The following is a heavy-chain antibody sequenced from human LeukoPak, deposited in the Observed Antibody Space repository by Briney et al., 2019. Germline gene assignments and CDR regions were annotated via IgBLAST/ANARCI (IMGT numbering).Heavy chain of an antibody. J-gene: IGHJ4*02. CDR2: IIPILGIA. D-gene: IGHD4-17*01. CDR1: VGTFSSYA. Sequence: SVKVSFKASVGTFSSYAISWVRQPPAQGLEWMGRIIPILGIANYAQKFQGRVTITADKSTSTDYMELSRLRSEDTAVYYCARAPSTNYGEPFDYWGQGTLVTVSS. V-gene: IGHV1-69*04. CDR3: ARAPSTNYGEPFDY.